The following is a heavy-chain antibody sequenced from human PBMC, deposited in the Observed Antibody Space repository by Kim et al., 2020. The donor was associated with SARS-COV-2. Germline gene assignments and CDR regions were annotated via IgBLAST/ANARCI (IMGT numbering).Heavy chain of an antibody. Sequence: ASVKVSCKASGYTFTSYDINWVRQATGQGLEWMGWMNPNSGNTGYAQKFQGRVTMTRNTSISTAYMELSSLRSEDTAVYYCARVKLGFRMIVVVITKGYYFDYWGQGTLVTVSS. CDR3: ARVKLGFRMIVVVITKGYYFDY. D-gene: IGHD3-22*01. J-gene: IGHJ4*02. CDR1: GYTFTSYD. CDR2: MNPNSGNT. V-gene: IGHV1-8*01.